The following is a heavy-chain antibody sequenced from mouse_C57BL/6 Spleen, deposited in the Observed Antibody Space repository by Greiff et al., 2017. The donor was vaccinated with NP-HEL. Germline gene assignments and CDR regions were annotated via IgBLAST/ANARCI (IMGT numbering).Heavy chain of an antibody. CDR1: GFTFSDYG. D-gene: IGHD2-5*01. Sequence: EVKVVESGGGLVKPGGSLKLSCAASGFTFSDYGMHWVRQAPEKGLEWVAYISSGSSTIYYADTVKGRFTISRDNAKNTLFLQMTSLRSEDTAMYYCARAYYSNYGGFAYWGQGTLVTVSA. J-gene: IGHJ3*01. CDR2: ISSGSSTI. CDR3: ARAYYSNYGGFAY. V-gene: IGHV5-17*01.